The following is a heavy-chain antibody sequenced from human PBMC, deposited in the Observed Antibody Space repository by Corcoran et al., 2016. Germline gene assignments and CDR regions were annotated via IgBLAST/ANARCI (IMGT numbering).Heavy chain of an antibody. CDR2: INACNGNT. CDR1: GYTFTSFA. D-gene: IGHD2-21*01. V-gene: IGHV1-3*01. Sequence: QVQLVQSGAEVKKPGASVKVSCKASGYTFTSFAIHWVRQAPGQGLEWMGWINACNGNTKYSQKFQGRVTITRDTSACTAYMELSSLRSEDTAVYSCALTCGAIDYWGQGTLVTVSS. J-gene: IGHJ4*02. CDR3: ALTCGAIDY.